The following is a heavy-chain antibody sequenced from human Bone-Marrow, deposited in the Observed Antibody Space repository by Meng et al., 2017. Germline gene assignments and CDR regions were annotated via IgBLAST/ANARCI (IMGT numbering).Heavy chain of an antibody. CDR2: IYTSGST. J-gene: IGHJ3*02. CDR1: GGSISSYY. Sequence: GSLRLSCTVSGGSISSYYWSWIRQPAGKGLEWIGRIYTSGSTNYNPSLKSRVTMSVDTSKNQFSLKLSSATAADTAVYYCARALITMVRGVLQNDAFDIWGQGTMVTVSS. V-gene: IGHV4-4*07. D-gene: IGHD3-10*01. CDR3: ARALITMVRGVLQNDAFDI.